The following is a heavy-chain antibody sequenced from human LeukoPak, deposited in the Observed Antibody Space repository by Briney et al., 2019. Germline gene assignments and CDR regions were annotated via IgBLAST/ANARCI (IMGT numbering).Heavy chain of an antibody. J-gene: IGHJ4*02. Sequence: PGGSLRLSCAASGFTFSSYEMNWVRQAPGKGLEWVSYISSSGSTIYYADSVKGRFTISRDNAKNSLYLQMNSLRAEDTAVYFCXXXXXGDYPLEGSYYFDFWGQGTLVTVSS. V-gene: IGHV3-48*03. CDR2: ISSSGSTI. D-gene: IGHD4-17*01. CDR3: XXXXXGDYPLEGSYYFDF. CDR1: GFTFSSYE.